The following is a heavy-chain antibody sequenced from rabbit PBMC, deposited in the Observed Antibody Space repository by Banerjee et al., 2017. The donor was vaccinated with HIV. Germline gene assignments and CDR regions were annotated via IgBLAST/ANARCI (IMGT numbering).Heavy chain of an antibody. CDR2: IDSGSSGFT. J-gene: IGHJ3*01. CDR3: ARDLAGAIGWNFYL. CDR1: GVYFSSSSY. D-gene: IGHD4-1*01. V-gene: IGHV1S40*01. Sequence: QSLEESGGDLVKPGASLTLTCTASGVYFSSSSYMCWVRQAPGKGLEWIACIDSGSSGFTYFATWAKGRFTISTTSSTTVTLQMTSLTAADTATYFCARDLAGAIGWNFYLWGQGTLVTVS.